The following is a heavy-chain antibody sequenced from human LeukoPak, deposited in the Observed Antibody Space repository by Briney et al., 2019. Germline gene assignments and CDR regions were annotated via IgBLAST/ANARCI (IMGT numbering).Heavy chain of an antibody. D-gene: IGHD6-13*01. CDR2: INHSGST. CDR3: ARGRGAAASCYHYYGMDV. J-gene: IGHJ6*02. CDR1: GGSFSGYY. Sequence: PSETLSLTCAVYGGSFSGYYWSWIRQPPGKGLEWIGEINHSGSTNYNPSLKSRVTISVDTSKNQFSLKLSSVTAADTAVYYCARGRGAAASCYHYYGMDVWGQGTTVTVSS. V-gene: IGHV4-34*01.